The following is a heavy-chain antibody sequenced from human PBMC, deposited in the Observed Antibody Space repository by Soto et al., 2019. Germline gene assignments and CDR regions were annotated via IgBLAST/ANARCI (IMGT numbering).Heavy chain of an antibody. V-gene: IGHV4-34*01. CDR3: ATRPPGGPYRGVFDY. Sequence: SGTLSLTCAASGGSFSAYYWSWLRQPPGKGLEWIGDINHSGNSNYNPALESRVTMSVDTSKNQFSLKLSAVTTADTAVYYCATRPPGGPYRGVFDYWSQGTLVTVSS. CDR2: INHSGNS. J-gene: IGHJ4*02. D-gene: IGHD3-10*01. CDR1: GGSFSAYY.